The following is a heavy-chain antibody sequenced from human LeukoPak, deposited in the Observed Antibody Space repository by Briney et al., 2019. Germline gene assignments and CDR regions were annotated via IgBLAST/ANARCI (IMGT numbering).Heavy chain of an antibody. CDR2: IWYDGSNK. Sequence: PGGSLRLSCAASGFTFSSYGMHWVRQAPGKGLEWVAVIWYDGSNKYYADSVKGRFTISRDNSKNTLYLQMNSLRAEDTAVYYCAEDFNYGGNGFDYWGQGTLVTVSS. D-gene: IGHD4-23*01. CDR3: AEDFNYGGNGFDY. J-gene: IGHJ4*02. V-gene: IGHV3-33*06. CDR1: GFTFSSYG.